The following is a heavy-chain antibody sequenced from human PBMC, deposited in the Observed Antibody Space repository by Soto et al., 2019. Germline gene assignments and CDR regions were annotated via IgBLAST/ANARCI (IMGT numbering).Heavy chain of an antibody. D-gene: IGHD3-10*01. V-gene: IGHV1-18*01. Sequence: ASVKVSCKASGYTFTRSGISWVRQAPGQGPEWMGWISSYNGDTNYAQTFQGRVTMTTDTSTSTAYMELRSLRSDDTAVYYCAREDPGETSPFDHWGQGTLVTVSS. CDR1: GYTFTRSG. J-gene: IGHJ4*02. CDR3: AREDPGETSPFDH. CDR2: ISSYNGDT.